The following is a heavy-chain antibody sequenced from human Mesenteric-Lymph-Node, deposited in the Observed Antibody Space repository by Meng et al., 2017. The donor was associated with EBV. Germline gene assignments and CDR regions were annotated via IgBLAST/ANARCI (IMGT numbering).Heavy chain of an antibody. J-gene: IGHJ4*02. V-gene: IGHV4-30-2*01. CDR1: GGSIISGGYS. Sequence: QLQRQGAGSGLVRPSQTLSLTCAVSGGSIISGGYSWSWIRQAPGKGLEWIGFIYHSGTTYLNPSLRSRVNLSVDTSKNQFSLNLRSVSAADTAIYYCARSAGGDYFDYWGQGTLVTVSS. D-gene: IGHD1-26*01. CDR2: IYHSGTT. CDR3: ARSAGGDYFDY.